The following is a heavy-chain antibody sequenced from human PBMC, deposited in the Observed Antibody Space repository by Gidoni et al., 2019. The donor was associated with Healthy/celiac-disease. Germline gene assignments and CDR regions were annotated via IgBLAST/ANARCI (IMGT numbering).Heavy chain of an antibody. Sequence: QVQLVQSGAEVKKPGASVKVSCKASGYTFTSYYMHWVRQAPGQGLEWMGIINPSGGSTSYAQKFQGRVTMTRDTSTSTVYMELSSLRSEDTAVYYCARGRGITMIGPQFPFDYWGQGTLVTVSS. V-gene: IGHV1-46*01. CDR3: ARGRGITMIGPQFPFDY. D-gene: IGHD3-22*01. CDR1: GYTFTSYY. CDR2: INPSGGST. J-gene: IGHJ4*02.